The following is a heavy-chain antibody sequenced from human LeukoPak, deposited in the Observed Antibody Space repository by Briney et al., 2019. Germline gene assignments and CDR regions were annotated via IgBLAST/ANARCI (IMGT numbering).Heavy chain of an antibody. D-gene: IGHD6-6*01. CDR3: ARDLIAVRPNWFDP. V-gene: IGHV1-18*01. J-gene: IGHJ5*02. Sequence: ASVKVSCKASGYTFSTYGISWVRQAPGQGRGWMGWISAYNGNTNYAQKLQGRVTMTTDTSTSTAYLELRSLRSDDAAVYYCARDLIAVRPNWFDPWGQGTLVTVSS. CDR2: ISAYNGNT. CDR1: GYTFSTYG.